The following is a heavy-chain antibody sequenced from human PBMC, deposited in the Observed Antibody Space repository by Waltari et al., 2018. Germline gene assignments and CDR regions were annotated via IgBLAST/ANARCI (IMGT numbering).Heavy chain of an antibody. D-gene: IGHD6-6*01. CDR2: ISSSSSTI. J-gene: IGHJ4*02. CDR1: GFTFSSYS. V-gene: IGHV3-48*01. CDR3: ANLVSSSHFDY. Sequence: EVQLVESGGGLVQPGGSLRLSCAASGFTFSSYSMHWVRQAPGKGLEWVSYISSSSSTIYYADSVKGRFTISRDNAKNSLYLQMNSLRAEDTAVYYCANLVSSSHFDYWGQGTLVTVSS.